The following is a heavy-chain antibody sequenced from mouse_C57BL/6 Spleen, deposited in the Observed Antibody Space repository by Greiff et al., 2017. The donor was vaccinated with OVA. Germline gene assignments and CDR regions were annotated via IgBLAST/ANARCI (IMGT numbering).Heavy chain of an antibody. D-gene: IGHD1-1*01. CDR2: IYPGNSDT. V-gene: IGHV1-5*01. J-gene: IGHJ1*03. CDR3: TGGSSLDWYFDV. CDR1: GYTFTSYW. Sequence: EVQLQQSGTVLARPGASVKMSCKTSGYTFTSYWMHWVKQRPGQGLEWIGAIYPGNSDTSYNQKLKGKAKLTAVTSASTAYMELSSLTNEDSAVYYCTGGSSLDWYFDVWGTGTTVTVSS.